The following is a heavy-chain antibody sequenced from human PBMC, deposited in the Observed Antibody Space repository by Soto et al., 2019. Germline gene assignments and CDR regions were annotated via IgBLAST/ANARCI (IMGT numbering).Heavy chain of an antibody. CDR3: AKDLDAIQGRGAAAGIIY. Sequence: PGGSLRLSSAASGFTFSSYGMHWVRQAPGKGLEWVAVISYDGSNKYYADSVKGRFTISRDNSKNTLYLQMNSLRAEDTAVYYCAKDLDAIQGRGAAAGIIYWGQGTLVTVSS. D-gene: IGHD6-13*01. CDR2: ISYDGSNK. J-gene: IGHJ4*02. CDR1: GFTFSSYG. V-gene: IGHV3-30*18.